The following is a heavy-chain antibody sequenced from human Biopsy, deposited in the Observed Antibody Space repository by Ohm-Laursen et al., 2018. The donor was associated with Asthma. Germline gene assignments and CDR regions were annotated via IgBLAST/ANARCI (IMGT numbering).Heavy chain of an antibody. Sequence: SLRLSCAASEFSFSHYPMHWVRQAPGKGLEWVAVISYHGAIKFYADSVKGRFTISRDNSKNTLFLQMNSLRPEDTALYYCSREEPTSGWYQGSILRWGQGTLVTVSS. CDR1: EFSFSHYP. CDR2: ISYHGAIK. V-gene: IGHV3-30-3*01. D-gene: IGHD6-19*01. CDR3: SREEPTSGWYQGSILR. J-gene: IGHJ4*02.